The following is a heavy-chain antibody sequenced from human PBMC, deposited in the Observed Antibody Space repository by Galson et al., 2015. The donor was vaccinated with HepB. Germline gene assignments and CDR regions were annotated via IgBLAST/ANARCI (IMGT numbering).Heavy chain of an antibody. CDR1: GGTFSSYA. Sequence: SVKVSCKASGGTFSSYAISWVRQAPGQGLEWMGRIIPILGIANYAQKFQGRVTITADKSTSTAYMELSSLRSEDTAAYYCARDQGHPMIQPAVYWGQGTLVTVSS. J-gene: IGHJ4*02. V-gene: IGHV1-69*04. CDR2: IIPILGIA. D-gene: IGHD3-22*01. CDR3: ARDQGHPMIQPAVY.